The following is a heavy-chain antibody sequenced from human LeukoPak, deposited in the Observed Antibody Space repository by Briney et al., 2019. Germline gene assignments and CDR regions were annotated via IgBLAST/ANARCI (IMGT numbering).Heavy chain of an antibody. Sequence: GGSLRLSCAASGFTFSSYWMSWVRQAPGKGLEWVSSISTGSSYIYYADSVKGRFTISRDNAKNSLYLQMNSLRAEDTALYYCARKNWYFDLWGRGTLVTVSS. CDR2: ISTGSSYI. CDR1: GFTFSSYW. V-gene: IGHV3-21*04. J-gene: IGHJ2*01. CDR3: ARKNWYFDL.